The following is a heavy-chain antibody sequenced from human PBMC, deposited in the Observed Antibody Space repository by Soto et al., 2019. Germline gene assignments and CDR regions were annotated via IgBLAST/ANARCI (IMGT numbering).Heavy chain of an antibody. J-gene: IGHJ4*02. CDR1: GVTFSSYS. V-gene: IGHV1-69*06. D-gene: IGHD6-19*01. CDR2: IIPIFGTA. Sequence: SVKVSCKASGVTFSSYSISWVRQPPGQGLEWMGGIIPIFGTANYAQKFQGRVTITADKSTSTAYMELSSLRSEDTAVYYCASGYSSGWRYFDYWGQGTLVTVSS. CDR3: ASGYSSGWRYFDY.